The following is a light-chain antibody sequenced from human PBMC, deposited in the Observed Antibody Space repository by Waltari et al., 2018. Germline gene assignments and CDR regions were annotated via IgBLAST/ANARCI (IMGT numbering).Light chain of an antibody. CDR2: KDS. Sequence: SYELTRPPSVSVSPGQTARITCSGDALPKQHAYWYQQKPGQAPVLVIYKDSERPSGIPERFSGSSSGTTVTLTISGVQAEDEAVYYCQSADSSGTNVVFGGGTKLTVL. V-gene: IGLV3-25*03. CDR1: ALPKQH. J-gene: IGLJ2*01. CDR3: QSADSSGTNVV.